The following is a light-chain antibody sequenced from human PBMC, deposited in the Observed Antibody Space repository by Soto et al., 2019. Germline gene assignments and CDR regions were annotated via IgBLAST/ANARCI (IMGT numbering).Light chain of an antibody. V-gene: IGLV2-11*01. CDR1: SSDVGGYNY. J-gene: IGLJ1*01. CDR3: AAWDDSLNGYV. CDR2: DVS. Sequence: ALTQPRSVSGSPGQSVTISCTGTSSDVGGYNYVSWYQQHPGKAPKLMIYDVSKRPSGVPDRFSGSKSGNTASLTISGLQSEDEADYYCAAWDDSLNGYVFGTGTKVTVL.